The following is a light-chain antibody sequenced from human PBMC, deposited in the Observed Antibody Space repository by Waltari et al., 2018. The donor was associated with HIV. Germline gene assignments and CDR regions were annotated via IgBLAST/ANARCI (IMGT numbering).Light chain of an antibody. CDR1: SSNIGSGY. CDR2: RDN. J-gene: IGLJ3*02. Sequence: QSVLTQPPSASGTPGQRVTISCSGSSSNIGSGYVYWYQQVPGTAPKLLIYRDNQRPSGVPDRCAGSKSGTSASLAISGLRSEDEADYYCAAWDDSLSGVFGGGTKLTVL. V-gene: IGLV1-47*01. CDR3: AAWDDSLSGV.